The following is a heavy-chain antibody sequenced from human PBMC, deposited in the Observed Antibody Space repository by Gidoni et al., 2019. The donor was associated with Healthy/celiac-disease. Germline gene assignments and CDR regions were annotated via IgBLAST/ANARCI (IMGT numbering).Heavy chain of an antibody. V-gene: IGHV3-23*01. CDR2: SSGSGGST. Sequence: EVQLLESVGGLVQPGGSLRLSCAASGFTFSSDSMSWVRPAPGKGLEWVSASSGSGGSTYYADSVKGRFTISRDNSKNTLYLQMNSLRAEDTAVYYCAKAPTVTTITGTRYYYGMDVWGQGTTVTVSS. CDR1: GFTFSSDS. D-gene: IGHD4-17*01. CDR3: AKAPTVTTITGTRYYYGMDV. J-gene: IGHJ6*02.